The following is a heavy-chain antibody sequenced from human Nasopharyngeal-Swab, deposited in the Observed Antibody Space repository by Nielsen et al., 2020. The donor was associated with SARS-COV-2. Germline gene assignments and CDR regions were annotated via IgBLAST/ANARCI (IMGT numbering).Heavy chain of an antibody. V-gene: IGHV3-23*01. J-gene: IGHJ4*02. D-gene: IGHD5-12*01. Sequence: GESLKISCAASGFTFSTYDMSWVRQAPGKGLEWVSGISGSGGSTYYADSVKGRFTISRDNSKNTLYLQMNSLRAEDTAVYYCAKEYSGYDGVLYDWGQGTLVTVSS. CDR3: AKEYSGYDGVLYD. CDR2: ISGSGGST. CDR1: GFTFSTYD.